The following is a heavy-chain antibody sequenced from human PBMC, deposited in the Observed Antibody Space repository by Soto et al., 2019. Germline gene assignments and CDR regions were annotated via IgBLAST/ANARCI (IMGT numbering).Heavy chain of an antibody. CDR1: GGTFSSYS. CDR2: IITIFGTA. CDR3: AREGRGVGATRYYYYGMDV. V-gene: IGHV1-69*13. J-gene: IGHJ6*02. Sequence: SVNVSCKSSGGTFSSYSISWVRQAPGQGLECMGWIITIFGTANYAQKFQGRVTITADESTSTAYMELSSLRSEDTAVYYCAREGRGVGATRYYYYGMDVWGQGTTVTVSS. D-gene: IGHD1-26*01.